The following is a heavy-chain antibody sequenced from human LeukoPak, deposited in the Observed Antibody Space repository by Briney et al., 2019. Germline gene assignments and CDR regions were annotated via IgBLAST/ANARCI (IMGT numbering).Heavy chain of an antibody. CDR2: INPNSGGT. D-gene: IGHD2-21*01. Sequence: GASVKVSCKASGYTFTGYYMHWVRQAPGQGLEWMGRINPNSGGTNYAQKFQGRVTMTRDTSISTAYMELSRLRSDDTAVYYCARDVGIVVVTGGDSYWGQGTLVTVSS. CDR3: ARDVGIVVVTGGDSY. J-gene: IGHJ4*02. CDR1: GYTFTGYY. V-gene: IGHV1-2*06.